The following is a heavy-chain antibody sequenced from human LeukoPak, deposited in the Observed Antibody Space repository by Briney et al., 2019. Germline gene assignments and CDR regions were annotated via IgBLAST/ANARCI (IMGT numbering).Heavy chain of an antibody. D-gene: IGHD6-13*01. CDR3: ARDRAAADLDY. CDR2: ISSSGTTV. V-gene: IGHV3-48*03. Sequence: GGSLRLSCAVSGFTFSSYEMNWVRQAPGKGLEWVSYISSSGTTVYYADSVKGRFTISRDNAKNSLYLQMNSLRAEDTAVYYCARDRAAADLDYWGQGTLVTVSS. J-gene: IGHJ4*02. CDR1: GFTFSSYE.